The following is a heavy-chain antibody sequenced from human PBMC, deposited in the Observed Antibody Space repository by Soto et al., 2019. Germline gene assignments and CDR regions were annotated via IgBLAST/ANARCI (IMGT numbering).Heavy chain of an antibody. CDR1: GGSISSSSYY. Sequence: SETLSLTCTVSGGSISSSSYYWGWIRQPPGKGLEWIGSIYYSGSTYYNPSLKSRVTISVDTSKNQFSLKLSSVTAADTAVYYCARHLPLVVVPAAATDFDYWGQGTQVTVSS. D-gene: IGHD2-2*01. V-gene: IGHV4-39*01. J-gene: IGHJ4*02. CDR2: IYYSGST. CDR3: ARHLPLVVVPAAATDFDY.